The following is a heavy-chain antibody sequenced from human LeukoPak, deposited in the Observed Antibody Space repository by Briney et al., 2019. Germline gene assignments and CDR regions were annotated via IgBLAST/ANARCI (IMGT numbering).Heavy chain of an antibody. CDR3: ARTGRGGWSFFDY. CDR1: GGSISSYY. CDR2: IYYSGST. D-gene: IGHD6-19*01. V-gene: IGHV4-59*01. J-gene: IGHJ4*02. Sequence: PSETLSPTCTVSGGSISSYYWSWIRQPPGKGLEWVGYIYYSGSTSYNPSLKSRVTISVDTSKNQFSLKLNSVTAADTAVYYCARTGRGGWSFFDYWGQGTLVTVSS.